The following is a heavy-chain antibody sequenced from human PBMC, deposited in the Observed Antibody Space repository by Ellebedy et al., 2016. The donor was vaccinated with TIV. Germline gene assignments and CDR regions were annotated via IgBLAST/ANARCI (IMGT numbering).Heavy chain of an antibody. CDR2: INPSGGNT. D-gene: IGHD3-16*02. Sequence: ASVKVSCXASGYTFTSYYMHWVRQAPGQGLEWMGIINPSGGNTNYAQKLQGRVTMTTDTSTSTAYMELRSLRSDDTAVYYCARDVVNDYVWGSYRYADYYYGMDVWGQGTTVTVSS. V-gene: IGHV1-46*01. CDR3: ARDVVNDYVWGSYRYADYYYGMDV. J-gene: IGHJ6*02. CDR1: GYTFTSYY.